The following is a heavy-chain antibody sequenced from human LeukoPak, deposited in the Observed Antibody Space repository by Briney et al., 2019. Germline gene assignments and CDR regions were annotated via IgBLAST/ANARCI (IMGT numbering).Heavy chain of an antibody. V-gene: IGHV4-31*03. J-gene: IGHJ3*02. D-gene: IGHD1-26*01. Sequence: SQTLSLTCTVSGGSISSGGYYWSWIRHHPGKGLEWSGYIYYSGSTYYNPSIKSRVTISVDTSKNQFSLKLSSVTAEDTAVYYCARTTTEAFDIWGQGTMVTVSS. CDR3: ARTTTEAFDI. CDR1: GGSISSGGYY. CDR2: IYYSGST.